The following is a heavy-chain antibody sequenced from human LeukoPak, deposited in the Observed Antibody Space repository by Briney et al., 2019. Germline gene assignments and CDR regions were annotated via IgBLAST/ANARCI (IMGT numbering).Heavy chain of an antibody. CDR3: ARSGIAAGLDY. V-gene: IGHV3-7*01. CDR2: IKQEGSEK. CDR1: GFTFSNYW. D-gene: IGHD6-13*01. J-gene: IGHJ4*02. Sequence: GGSLRLSCAASGFTFSNYWMSWVRQAPGKGLEWVANIKQEGSEKNYVDFVKGRFTISRDNAKNSLYLQMNSLRAEDTAVYYCARSGIAAGLDYLGQGTLVTVSS.